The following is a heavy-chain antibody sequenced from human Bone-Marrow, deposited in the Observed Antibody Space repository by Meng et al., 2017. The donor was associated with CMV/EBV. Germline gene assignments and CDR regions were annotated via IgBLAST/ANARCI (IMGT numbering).Heavy chain of an antibody. CDR1: GFTFSSYA. Sequence: GESLKISCAASGFTFSSYAMSWVRQAPGKGLEWVSAISGSGGSTYYADSVKGRFTISRDNSKNTLYLQMNSLRAEDTAVYYCARGGNAIGAFDIWGQGTMVTVSS. CDR3: ARGGNAIGAFDI. V-gene: IGHV3-23*01. J-gene: IGHJ3*02. CDR2: ISGSGGST. D-gene: IGHD2-8*01.